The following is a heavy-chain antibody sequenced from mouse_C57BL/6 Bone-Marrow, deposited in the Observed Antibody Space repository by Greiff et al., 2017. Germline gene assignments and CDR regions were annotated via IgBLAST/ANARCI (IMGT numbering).Heavy chain of an antibody. V-gene: IGHV14-4*01. Sequence: VQLQQSGAELVRPGASVQLSCTASGFNIKDDYMHWVKQRPEQGLAWIGWIDPANGDTEYASKFQGKAPLTADTSSNTAYLQLSSLTYEDTAVYYCTTILRSYFDYWGQGTTLTVAS. CDR3: TTILRSYFDY. J-gene: IGHJ2*01. D-gene: IGHD1-1*01. CDR1: GFNIKDDY. CDR2: IDPANGDT.